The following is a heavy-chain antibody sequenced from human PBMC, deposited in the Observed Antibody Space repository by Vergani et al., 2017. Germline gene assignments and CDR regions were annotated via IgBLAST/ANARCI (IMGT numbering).Heavy chain of an antibody. CDR3: AELYGDDGYSPF. J-gene: IGHJ4*02. V-gene: IGHV3-30-3*01. D-gene: IGHD5-18*01. CDR2: ISYDGSNK. Sequence: QVQLVESGGGVVQPGRSLRLSCAASGFTFSSYAMHWVRQAPGKGLEWVAVISYDGSNKYYADSVKGRFTISRDNSKNTLFLQLKTLRAEDTAIYYCAELYGDDGYSPFWGQGTLVTVSS. CDR1: GFTFSSYA.